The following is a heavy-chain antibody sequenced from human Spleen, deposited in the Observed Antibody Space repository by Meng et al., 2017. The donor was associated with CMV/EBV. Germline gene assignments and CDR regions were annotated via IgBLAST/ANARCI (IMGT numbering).Heavy chain of an antibody. CDR3: AREGRSSSGGVFDI. CDR1: GRSFSGSY. Sequence: SETLSLTCAVSGRSFSGSYWTWVRQPPGKGLEWIGEINRSGSANYNPSLKSRVTISVDTSKNQFSLKLNSVTAADTAVYYCAREGRSSSGGVFDIWGQGTMVTVSS. J-gene: IGHJ3*02. D-gene: IGHD6-6*01. V-gene: IGHV4-34*01. CDR2: INRSGSA.